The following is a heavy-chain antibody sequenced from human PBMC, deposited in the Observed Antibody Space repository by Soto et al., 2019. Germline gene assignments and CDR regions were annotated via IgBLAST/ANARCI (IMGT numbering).Heavy chain of an antibody. V-gene: IGHV1-3*01. CDR3: ARVPFLAVAGPNRAYYFDY. D-gene: IGHD6-19*01. CDR1: GYTFTSYA. J-gene: IGHJ4*02. CDR2: INAGNGNT. Sequence: GASVKVSCKACGYTFTSYAMHWVRQAPGQRLEWMGWINAGNGNTKYSQKFQGRVTITRDTSASTAYMELSSLRSEDTAVYYCARVPFLAVAGPNRAYYFDYWGQGTLVTVSS.